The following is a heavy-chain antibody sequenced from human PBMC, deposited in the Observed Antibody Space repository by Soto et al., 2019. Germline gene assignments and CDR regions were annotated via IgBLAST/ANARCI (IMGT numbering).Heavy chain of an antibody. V-gene: IGHV4-38-2*01. J-gene: IGHJ4*02. D-gene: IGHD6-19*01. CDR3: AGTASYSSGLDY. Sequence: PSETLSLTCAVSGYSISRGYYWAWIRQPPGKGLEYIGSLYHSGGTFYNPSLKSRLTLLRDTSRSQFSLQLSSVTAADTAVYYCAGTASYSSGLDYWGRGTLVTVSS. CDR2: LYHSGGT. CDR1: GYSISRGYY.